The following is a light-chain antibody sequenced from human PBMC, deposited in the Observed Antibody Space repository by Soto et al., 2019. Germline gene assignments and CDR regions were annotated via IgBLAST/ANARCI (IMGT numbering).Light chain of an antibody. CDR3: QQYNNWPPAT. V-gene: IGKV3-15*01. Sequence: EKVATPDRATLSLSPCGIATLFVSAIQSVSSNYLAWYQQKPDQAPRLLICGASTRATGIPARFSGSGSGTEFTLTISSLQSEDFAVYYCQQYNNWPPATSGQGTKVDIK. J-gene: IGKJ1*01. CDR1: QSVSSN. CDR2: GAS.